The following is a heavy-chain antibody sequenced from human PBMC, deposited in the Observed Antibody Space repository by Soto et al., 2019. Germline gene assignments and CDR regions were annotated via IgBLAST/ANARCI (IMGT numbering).Heavy chain of an antibody. CDR1: GGSFSGYY. V-gene: IGHV4-34*01. CDR2: INHSGST. Sequence: LSLTCAVCGGSFSGYYWSWIRQPPGKGLEWIGEINHSGSTNYNPSLKSRVTISVDTSKNQFSLKLSSVTAADTAVYYCARGGRYCSGGSCYSKRDWFDPWGQGTLVTVSS. CDR3: ARGGRYCSGGSCYSKRDWFDP. J-gene: IGHJ5*02. D-gene: IGHD2-15*01.